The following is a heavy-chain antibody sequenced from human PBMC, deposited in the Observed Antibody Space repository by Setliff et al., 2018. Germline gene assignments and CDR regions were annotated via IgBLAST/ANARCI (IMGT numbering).Heavy chain of an antibody. CDR2: LYPNGNT. CDR1: GGSTNNYH. D-gene: IGHD5-12*01. CDR3: ARDQWVRSPPLYFSYSMDV. V-gene: IGHV4-4*07. J-gene: IGHJ6*02. Sequence: PSETLSLTCTVSGGSTNNYHWTWIRQPAGKGLEWIGRLYPNGNTNYNPSLKSRVTVSLDTSKNQFSLKLTSMTAADTAVYYCARDQWVRSPPLYFSYSMDVWGQGTTVTSP.